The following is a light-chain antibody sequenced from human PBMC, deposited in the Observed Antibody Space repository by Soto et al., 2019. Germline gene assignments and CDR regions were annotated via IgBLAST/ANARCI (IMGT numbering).Light chain of an antibody. V-gene: IGKV3-15*01. CDR3: HQYNKWPVT. J-gene: IGKJ1*01. Sequence: TPPPFTLSVSQGERATLSCRASQSVNNNLAWYQRKPGQSPRLLIYAASTRATDIPGRFSGSGSGTDFTLTISSLQSEDFAVYYCHQYNKWPVTFGQGTKVDI. CDR2: AAS. CDR1: QSVNNN.